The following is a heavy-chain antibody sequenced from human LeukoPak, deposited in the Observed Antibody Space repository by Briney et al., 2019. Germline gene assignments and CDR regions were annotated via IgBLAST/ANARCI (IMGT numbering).Heavy chain of an antibody. Sequence: SETLSLTCAVYGGSFSGYYWSWIRQPPGKGLEWIGEINHSGSTNYNPSLKSRVTISVDTSKNQFSLKLSSVTAADTAVYYCARVRHRRDGYNSDYWGQGTLATVSS. CDR1: GGSFSGYY. CDR3: ARVRHRRDGYNSDY. J-gene: IGHJ4*02. V-gene: IGHV4-34*01. CDR2: INHSGST. D-gene: IGHD5-24*01.